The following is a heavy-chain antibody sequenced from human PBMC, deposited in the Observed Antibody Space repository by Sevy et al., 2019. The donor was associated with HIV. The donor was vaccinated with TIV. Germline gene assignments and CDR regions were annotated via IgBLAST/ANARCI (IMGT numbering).Heavy chain of an antibody. Sequence: GGSLRLSCAASGFTFSNFWMSWVRQAPGKGLEFVANIKQDGSEKFYADSVKGRFTISRDNAKNSLFLQMNNLRVEEMAVYYCARDHPRTARFDYWGQGTLVTVSS. CDR2: IKQDGSEK. D-gene: IGHD2-21*02. CDR1: GFTFSNFW. V-gene: IGHV3-7*03. J-gene: IGHJ4*01. CDR3: ARDHPRTARFDY.